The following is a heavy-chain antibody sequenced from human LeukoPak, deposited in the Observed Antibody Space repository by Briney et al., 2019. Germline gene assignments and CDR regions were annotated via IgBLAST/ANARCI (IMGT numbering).Heavy chain of an antibody. V-gene: IGHV4-59*01. D-gene: IGHD3-10*01. CDR3: ARGALVVRGVITYYYHGMDV. CDR2: IYYSGST. J-gene: IGHJ6*02. Sequence: SETLSLTCTVSGGSISSYYWSWIRQPPGKGLEWIGYIYYSGSTNYNPSLKSRVTISVDTSKNQFSLKLSSVTAADTAVYYCARGALVVRGVITYYYHGMDVWGQGTTVTVSS. CDR1: GGSISSYY.